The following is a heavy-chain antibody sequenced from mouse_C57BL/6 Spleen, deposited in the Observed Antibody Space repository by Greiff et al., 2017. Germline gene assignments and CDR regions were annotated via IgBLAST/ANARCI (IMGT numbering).Heavy chain of an antibody. CDR1: GYTFTSYW. V-gene: IGHV1-64*01. Sequence: QVQLQQPGAELVKPGASVKLSCKASGYTFTSYWMHWVKQRPGQGLEWIGMIHPNSGSTNYNEKFKSKATLTVDKSSSTAYMQLSSLTSEDSAVYFYEGGDSSYYDMDYWGQGTSVTVSS. CDR2: IHPNSGST. D-gene: IGHD3-3*01. J-gene: IGHJ4*01. CDR3: EGGDSSYYDMDY.